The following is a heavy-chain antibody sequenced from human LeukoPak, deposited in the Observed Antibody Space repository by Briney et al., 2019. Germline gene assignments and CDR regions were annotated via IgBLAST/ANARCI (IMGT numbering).Heavy chain of an antibody. Sequence: PGGSLRLSCSASGLTFTKYYMNWVRQAPGKGLEWVSSITSNSADTYYADSVKGRFTISRDNAKNSLYLQMNSLRAEDTAVYYCARGSSNIAARNNWFDPWGQGTLVTVSS. CDR1: GLTFTKYY. D-gene: IGHD6-6*01. CDR3: ARGSSNIAARNNWFDP. J-gene: IGHJ5*02. V-gene: IGHV3-21*01. CDR2: ITSNSADT.